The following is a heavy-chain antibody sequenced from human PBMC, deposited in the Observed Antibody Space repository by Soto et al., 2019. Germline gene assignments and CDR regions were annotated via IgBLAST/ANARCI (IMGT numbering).Heavy chain of an antibody. CDR3: ARAQNGAPDY. Sequence: QVQLVESGGGVVQPGRSLRLSCAASGFTFSRFGMHWVRQAPGKGLEWVAVIWYDGRNKYYADSVKGRFTISRDNSKNTLYLQMNSLRVEDTAVYDCARAQNGAPDYWVQGTLVTVSS. V-gene: IGHV3-33*01. CDR1: GFTFSRFG. J-gene: IGHJ4*02. D-gene: IGHD4-17*01. CDR2: IWYDGRNK.